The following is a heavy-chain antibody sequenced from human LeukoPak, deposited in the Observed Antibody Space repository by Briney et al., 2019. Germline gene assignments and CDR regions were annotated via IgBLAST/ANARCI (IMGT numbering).Heavy chain of an antibody. CDR2: IRYDGSNK. Sequence: PGGSLRLSCAASRFTFSSYGMHWVRQAPGKGLEWVAFIRYDGSNKYYAGSVKGRFTISRDNSKNTLYLQMNSLRAEDTAVYYCAKDQGPIAARPTLFDYWGQGTLVTVSS. J-gene: IGHJ4*02. D-gene: IGHD6-6*01. CDR3: AKDQGPIAARPTLFDY. CDR1: RFTFSSYG. V-gene: IGHV3-30*02.